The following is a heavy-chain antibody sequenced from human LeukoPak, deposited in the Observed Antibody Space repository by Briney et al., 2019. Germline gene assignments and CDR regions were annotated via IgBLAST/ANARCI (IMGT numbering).Heavy chain of an antibody. CDR1: EFDFSTHA. CDR2: ISISGTKT. V-gene: IGHV3-23*01. J-gene: IGHJ4*02. CDR3: ANEIRPNDY. D-gene: IGHD4-17*01. Sequence: PGGSLRLSCEASEFDFSTHAMTWVRQAPGKGLEWVSAISISGTKTYYADSVKGRFTISRDNSKNTLYLQMYSLRAEDTAVYYCANEIRPNDYWGRGTLVTVSS.